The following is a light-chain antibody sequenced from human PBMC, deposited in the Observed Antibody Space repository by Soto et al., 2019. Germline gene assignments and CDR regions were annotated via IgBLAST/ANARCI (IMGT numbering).Light chain of an antibody. CDR2: DAS. V-gene: IGKV1-5*01. CDR1: QSISSW. CDR3: QHYNSYSQT. J-gene: IGKJ1*01. Sequence: DIQMTQSPSPLSASVGDRVTITCRASQSISSWLAWYQQKPGKAPKLLIYDASSLESGVPSRFSGSGSGTEFTLTISSLQPDDFVTYYCQHYNSYSQTFGQGTKVEIK.